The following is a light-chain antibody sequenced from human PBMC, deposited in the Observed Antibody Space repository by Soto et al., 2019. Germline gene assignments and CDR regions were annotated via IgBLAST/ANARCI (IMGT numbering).Light chain of an antibody. Sequence: SYELTQPPSVSVSPGQTTSITCSGDKLGDKYASWYQQKPGQSPVLVIYQHTKRPSGIPERFSGSNSGNTATLTISGTQAMDEGYYYCQAWDSSTYVFGTGTKVTVL. CDR1: KLGDKY. CDR2: QHT. J-gene: IGLJ1*01. V-gene: IGLV3-1*01. CDR3: QAWDSSTYV.